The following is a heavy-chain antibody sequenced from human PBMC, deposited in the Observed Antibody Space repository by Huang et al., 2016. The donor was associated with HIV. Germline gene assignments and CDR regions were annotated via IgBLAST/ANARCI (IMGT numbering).Heavy chain of an antibody. D-gene: IGHD3-10*01. CDR3: ARHERWAMVRGVPQRGFDY. CDR1: GGSISSSSYY. V-gene: IGHV4-39*01. CDR2: IYYSGST. Sequence: QLQLQESGPGLVKPSETLSLTCTVSGGSISSSSYYWGWIRQPPGKGLEWIGTIYYSGSTYYNPSLKGGVTISVDTSKNQFSLKLSSVTAADTAVYYCARHERWAMVRGVPQRGFDYWGQGTLVTVSS. J-gene: IGHJ4*02.